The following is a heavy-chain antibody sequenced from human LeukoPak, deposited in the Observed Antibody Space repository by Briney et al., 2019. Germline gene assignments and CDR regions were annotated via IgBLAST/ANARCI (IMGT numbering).Heavy chain of an antibody. CDR1: GFTLSSYA. D-gene: IGHD3-22*01. Sequence: GGSLRLSCAASGFTLSSYAMSWVRQAPGNGREWVSAISGSGVSTYYADSVKGRFTISRDNSKNTLYLQMNSLRAEVTAVYSCARRAGDYSHPYDYWGQGTLVTVSS. CDR2: ISGSGVST. V-gene: IGHV3-23*01. J-gene: IGHJ4*02. CDR3: ARRAGDYSHPYDY.